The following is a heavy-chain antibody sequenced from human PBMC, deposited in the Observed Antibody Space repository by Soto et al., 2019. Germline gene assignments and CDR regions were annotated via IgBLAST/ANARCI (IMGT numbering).Heavy chain of an antibody. CDR1: GFTFSSYA. CDR3: AKDREGEYYFDY. Sequence: GGSLRLSCAVSGFTFSSYAMSWVRQAPGKGLEWVSAISGSGGSTYYADSVKGRFTISRDNSKNTLYLQMNSLRAEDTAVYYCAKDREGEYYFDYWGQGTLVTVSS. V-gene: IGHV3-23*01. D-gene: IGHD3-10*01. J-gene: IGHJ4*02. CDR2: ISGSGGST.